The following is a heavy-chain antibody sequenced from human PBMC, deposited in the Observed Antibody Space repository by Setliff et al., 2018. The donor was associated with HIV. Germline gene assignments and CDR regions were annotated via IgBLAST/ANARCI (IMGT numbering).Heavy chain of an antibody. CDR3: ARPHSGRGGGAYFDP. Sequence: SETLSLTCTVSGDSITSGHFYWGWIRQAPGKGLEWIGNILDGRVTFFNPSLRGRVTISVDASKNQVSLNLRSVTAADSAVYHCARPHSGRGGGAYFDPWGQGTQVTVSS. CDR1: GDSITSGHFY. D-gene: IGHD6-19*01. CDR2: ILDGRVT. J-gene: IGHJ5*02. V-gene: IGHV4-39*01.